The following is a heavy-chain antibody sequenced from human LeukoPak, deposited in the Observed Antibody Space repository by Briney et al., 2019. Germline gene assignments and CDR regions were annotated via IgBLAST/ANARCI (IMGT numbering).Heavy chain of an antibody. CDR1: GYTFTSYD. J-gene: IGHJ6*02. D-gene: IGHD3-10*01. V-gene: IGHV1-8*01. CDR3: ARGYGSGIYYYYYYGMDV. Sequence: GASVKVSCKASGYTFTSYDINRVRQATGQGPEWMGWMNPNSGNTGYAQKFQGRVTMTRNTSISTAYMELSSLRSEDTAVYYCARGYGSGIYYYYYYGMDVWGQGTTVTVSS. CDR2: MNPNSGNT.